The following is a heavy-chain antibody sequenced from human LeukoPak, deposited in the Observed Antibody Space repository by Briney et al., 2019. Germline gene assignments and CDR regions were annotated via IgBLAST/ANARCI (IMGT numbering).Heavy chain of an antibody. CDR3: TRRMRGLGSYSDAFDI. CDR1: GFTFSSYD. CDR2: IDTAGGT. Sequence: GGSLRLSCAASGFTFSSYDMHWVRQGPGKGLEWISDIDTAGGTYYAGSVKGRFTISRENAKNSFYLQMNSLRAGDTAVYFCTRRMRGLGSYSDAFDIWGQGTMVTVSS. J-gene: IGHJ3*02. D-gene: IGHD3-10*01. V-gene: IGHV3-13*04.